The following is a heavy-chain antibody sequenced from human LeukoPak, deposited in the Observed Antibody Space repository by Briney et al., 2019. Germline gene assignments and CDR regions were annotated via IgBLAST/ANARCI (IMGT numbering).Heavy chain of an antibody. J-gene: IGHJ6*02. CDR3: ARDHFRVEVVPVYYCYYGLDV. CDR1: GFTFSNYA. CDR2: ISYDGSNA. D-gene: IGHD2-15*01. Sequence: GSLRLSCAASGFTFSNYAMHWVRQAPGKGLEWVAVISYDGSNAYYADSVRGRFTFVRDNAYNTLYLQMDSLRADDTAVYYCARDHFRVEVVPVYYCYYGLDVWGQGTTVTVSS. V-gene: IGHV3-30-3*01.